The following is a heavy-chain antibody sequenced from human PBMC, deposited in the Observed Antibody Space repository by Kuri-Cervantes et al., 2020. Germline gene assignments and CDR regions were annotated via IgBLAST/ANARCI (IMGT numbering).Heavy chain of an antibody. J-gene: IGHJ4*02. Sequence: SETLSLTCTVSGGSISSGNYYWGWIRQAPGKGLEWIGGFYLSGSTYNNPSLGSRVTMSVDTSKNHFSLKLSSVTAADTAVYYCARVTVTIYFDYWGQGTLVTVSS. CDR2: FYLSGST. CDR1: GGSISSGNYY. V-gene: IGHV4-39*02. D-gene: IGHD4-17*01. CDR3: ARVTVTIYFDY.